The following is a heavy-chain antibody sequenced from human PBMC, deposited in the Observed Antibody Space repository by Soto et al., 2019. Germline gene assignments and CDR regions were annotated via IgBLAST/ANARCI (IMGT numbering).Heavy chain of an antibody. V-gene: IGHV1-8*01. J-gene: IGHJ6*02. D-gene: IGHD3-3*01. Sequence: SVKVSCKASGYIFTSHEINWVRQATGQGLEWMGLMIPNSGNTGYAQKFQGRVTMTRNTSAGTAYMELSSLRSEDTAVYYCARHANVDSWFGSQRPRDYYGMVVGGQGTTV. CDR2: MIPNSGNT. CDR1: GYIFTSHE. CDR3: ARHANVDSWFGSQRPRDYYGMVV.